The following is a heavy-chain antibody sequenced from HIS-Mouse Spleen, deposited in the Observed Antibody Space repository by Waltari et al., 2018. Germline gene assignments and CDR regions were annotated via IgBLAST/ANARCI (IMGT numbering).Heavy chain of an antibody. CDR1: GFSLSTSGMC. D-gene: IGHD6-19*01. CDR2: IDWVDDK. Sequence: QVTLRESGPALVKPTQTLTLTCTFSGFSLSTSGMCVSWIRQPPGKALEWLARIDWVDDKYYSTSLKTRLTISRHTSKNQVVLTMTNMDPLDTATYYCARIAEGYTSGWYAFDYWGQGTLVTVSS. CDR3: ARIAEGYTSGWYAFDY. J-gene: IGHJ4*02. V-gene: IGHV2-70*15.